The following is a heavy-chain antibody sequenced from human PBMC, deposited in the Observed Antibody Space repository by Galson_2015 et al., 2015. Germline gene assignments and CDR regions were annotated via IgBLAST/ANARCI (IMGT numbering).Heavy chain of an antibody. Sequence: SLSLTCTVFGASINTGSFHWGWIRRHPGEGLEWIGHISSGGITYYNPSLKSRLIISADTSKNQVSLQLGSVTAADTAVYYCVRTGGSYSGYFDFWGQGTTVTVSS. CDR2: ISSGGIT. CDR3: VRTGGSYSGYFDF. J-gene: IGHJ4*03. V-gene: IGHV4-31*03. D-gene: IGHD1-26*01. CDR1: GASINTGSFH.